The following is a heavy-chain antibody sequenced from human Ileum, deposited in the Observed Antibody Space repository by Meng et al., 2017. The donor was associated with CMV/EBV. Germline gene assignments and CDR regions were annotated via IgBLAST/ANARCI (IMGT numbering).Heavy chain of an antibody. Sequence: QGQLQRPGPGLRNPSQTQSLTCTVSGDLFTRGSHDWSWIRQPAGKGLEWIGRIHSSGMTNYNPSLKSRVTISVDTSKNQFSLNLSSMTAADTAVYYCATRRRDGGSGEGYFDLWGRGTLVTVSS. V-gene: IGHV4-61*02. J-gene: IGHJ2*01. CDR3: ATRRRDGGSGEGYFDL. CDR1: GDLFTRGSHD. D-gene: IGHD7-27*01. CDR2: IHSSGMT.